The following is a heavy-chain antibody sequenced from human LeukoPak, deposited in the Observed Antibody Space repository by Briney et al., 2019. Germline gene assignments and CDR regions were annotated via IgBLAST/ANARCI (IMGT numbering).Heavy chain of an antibody. D-gene: IGHD6-13*01. CDR3: PRRSSRTWSNFDY. J-gene: IGHJ4*02. V-gene: IGHV5-51*01. CDR2: IYPGDSET. CDR1: GYSFTNYW. Sequence: GESLKISCKGSGYSFTNYWIGWVRQMPGEGLEWMGIIYPGDSETRYSPSFQGQVTISADKSITTAYLQWSSLKASDTAMCYCPRRSSRTWSNFDYWGQGTLVTVSS.